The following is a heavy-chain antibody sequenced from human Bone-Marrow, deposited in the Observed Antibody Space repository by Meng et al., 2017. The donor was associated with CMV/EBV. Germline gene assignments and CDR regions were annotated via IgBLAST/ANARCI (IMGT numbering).Heavy chain of an antibody. CDR3: ARVNCCSSTSCYTADY. J-gene: IGHJ4*02. D-gene: IGHD2-2*02. V-gene: IGHV4-59*01. CDR1: GGSISSYY. Sequence: SETLSLTCTVSGGSISSYYWSWIRQPPGKGLEWIGYIYYSGSTNYNPSLKSRVTISVDTSKNQFSLKLSSVTAADTAVYYCARVNCCSSTSCYTADYWGQGTLVTVSS. CDR2: IYYSGST.